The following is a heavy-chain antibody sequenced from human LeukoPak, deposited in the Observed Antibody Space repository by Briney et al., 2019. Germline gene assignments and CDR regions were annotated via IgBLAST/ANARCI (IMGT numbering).Heavy chain of an antibody. V-gene: IGHV3-66*02. Sequence: GSLRLSCAASGFTVSSNYMSWVRQAPGKGLEWVSVIYSGGSTYYADSVKGRLTISRDNSKNTLYLQMNSLRAEDTAVYYCARHTSGSADYGMDVWGQGTTVTVSS. CDR2: IYSGGST. CDR1: GFTVSSNY. J-gene: IGHJ6*02. CDR3: ARHTSGSADYGMDV. D-gene: IGHD6-19*01.